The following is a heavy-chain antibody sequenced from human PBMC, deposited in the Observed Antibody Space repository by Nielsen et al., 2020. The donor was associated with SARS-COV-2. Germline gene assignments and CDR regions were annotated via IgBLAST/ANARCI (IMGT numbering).Heavy chain of an antibody. CDR1: ASISTYY. Sequence: ASISTYYWSWIRQPPGKPLEWIGHIHYRGSTSYNPSLKSRVTISVDTSKNQFSLTLNSVTAADSAVYYCATQRSMIPLGGIIGGAFEIWGQGTMVPVSS. V-gene: IGHV4-59*08. CDR3: ATQRSMIPLGGIIGGAFEI. J-gene: IGHJ3*02. CDR2: IHYRGST. D-gene: IGHD3-16*02.